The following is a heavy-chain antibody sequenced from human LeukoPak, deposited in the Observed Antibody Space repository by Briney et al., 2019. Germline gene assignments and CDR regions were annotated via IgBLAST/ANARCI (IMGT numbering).Heavy chain of an antibody. J-gene: IGHJ4*02. Sequence: SETLSLTCAVYGGSFSGYYWSWIRQPPGKGLEWIGEINHSGSTNYNPSLKSRVTISVDTSKNQFSLKLSSVTAADTAVYYCARGLRRLGELRSNLDYWGQGTLVTVSS. CDR2: INHSGST. D-gene: IGHD3-10*01. CDR3: ARGLRRLGELRSNLDY. CDR1: GGSFSGYY. V-gene: IGHV4-34*01.